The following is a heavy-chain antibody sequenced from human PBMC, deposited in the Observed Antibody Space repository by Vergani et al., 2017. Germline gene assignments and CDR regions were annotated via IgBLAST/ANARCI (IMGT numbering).Heavy chain of an antibody. V-gene: IGHV3-23*03. J-gene: IGHJ4*02. CDR3: AKEAANYFDY. Sequence: EVQLVESGGGVVRPGGSLRLSCAASGFTFSSYAMSWVRQAPGKGLEWVSVIYSGGSSTYYADSVKGRFTISRDNSKKTLYLQMNSLRAEDTAVYYCAKEAANYFDYWGQGTLVTVSS. CDR2: IYSGGSST. CDR1: GFTFSSYA. D-gene: IGHD6-13*01.